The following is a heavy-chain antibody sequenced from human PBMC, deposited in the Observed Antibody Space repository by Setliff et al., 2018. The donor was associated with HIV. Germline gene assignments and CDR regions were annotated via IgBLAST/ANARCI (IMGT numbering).Heavy chain of an antibody. J-gene: IGHJ6*03. D-gene: IGHD3-3*01. CDR2: ISAYNGNT. Sequence: GASVKVSCKASGYTFTSYGISWVRQAPGQGLEWMGWISAYNGNTHYAQRLQGRVTMTTDTSTRTAYMELRSLRSDDTAVYYCARQFLDLSNDYYSRYYMDVWGKGPTVTVSS. V-gene: IGHV1-18*01. CDR3: ARQFLDLSNDYYSRYYMDV. CDR1: GYTFTSYG.